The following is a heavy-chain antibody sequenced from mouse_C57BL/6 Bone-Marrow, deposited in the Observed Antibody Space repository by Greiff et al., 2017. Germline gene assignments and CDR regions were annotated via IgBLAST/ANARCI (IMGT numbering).Heavy chain of an antibody. D-gene: IGHD1-1*01. V-gene: IGHV1-19*01. CDR2: INPYNGCT. Sequence: EVQLQQSGPVLVKPGASVKMSCKASGYTFTDYYMNWVKQSHGKSLEWIGVINPYNGCTSYNQKFKGKATLTVDKSSSTAYMELNSLTSEDSAVYYCARCYYGRNYFDYWGQGTTLTVSS. CDR3: ARCYYGRNYFDY. J-gene: IGHJ2*01. CDR1: GYTFTDYY.